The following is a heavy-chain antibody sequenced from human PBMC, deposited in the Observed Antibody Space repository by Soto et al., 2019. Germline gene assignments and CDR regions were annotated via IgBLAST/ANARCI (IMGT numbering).Heavy chain of an antibody. J-gene: IGHJ1*01. CDR3: ARDTSSTSLRAEYFQF. Sequence: SETLSLTCAVSGGSISSGGYSWSWIRQPPGKGLEWIGCVHHSGSTYYNPSLKGRVTISMDTSKNQFSLRLTSVTAADTAVYYCARDTSSTSLRAEYFQFWGQGTQVTVSS. CDR1: GGSISSGGYS. V-gene: IGHV4-30-2*01. D-gene: IGHD6-13*01. CDR2: VHHSGST.